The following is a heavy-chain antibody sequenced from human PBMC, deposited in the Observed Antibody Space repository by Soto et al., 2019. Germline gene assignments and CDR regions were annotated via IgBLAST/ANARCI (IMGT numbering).Heavy chain of an antibody. CDR1: GGTFSGYA. D-gene: IGHD1-20*01. CDR2: IIPILGIT. V-gene: IGHV1-69*01. J-gene: IGHJ1*01. CDR3: ARDPRSITGTTSSEDFQH. Sequence: QAQLMQSGAEVKKPGSSVKVSCKASGGTFSGYAISWVRQAPGQGLEWMGGIIPILGITNYAQKFQGRITIATDEATGTAYLVLRSLRSEDTAVYYCARDPRSITGTTSSEDFQHWGQGTLVSVSS.